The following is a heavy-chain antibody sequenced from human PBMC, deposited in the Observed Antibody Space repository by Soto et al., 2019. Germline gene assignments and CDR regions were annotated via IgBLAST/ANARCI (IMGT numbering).Heavy chain of an antibody. CDR3: AKVGDSSRYYYYYGMDV. J-gene: IGHJ6*02. V-gene: IGHV3-30*18. CDR2: ISYDGSNK. D-gene: IGHD6-13*01. CDR1: GFTFSSSG. Sequence: GGSLRLSCAASGFTFSSSGMHWVRQAPGKGLEWVAVISYDGSNKYYADSVKGRFTISRDNSKNTLYLQMNSLRAEDTAVYYCAKVGDSSRYYYYYGMDVWGQGTTVTVSS.